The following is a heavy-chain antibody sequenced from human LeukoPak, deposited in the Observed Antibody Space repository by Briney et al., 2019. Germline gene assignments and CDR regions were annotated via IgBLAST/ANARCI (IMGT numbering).Heavy chain of an antibody. CDR2: IYYSGST. CDR3: ARAARGYSYGLVDY. CDR1: GGSISSSSYY. V-gene: IGHV4-39*07. Sequence: SETLSLTCTVSGGSISSSSYYWGWIRQPPGKGLEWIGSIYYSGSTYYNPSLKSRVTISVDTSKNQFSLKLSSVTAADTAVYYCARAARGYSYGLVDYWGQGTLVTVSS. J-gene: IGHJ4*02. D-gene: IGHD5-18*01.